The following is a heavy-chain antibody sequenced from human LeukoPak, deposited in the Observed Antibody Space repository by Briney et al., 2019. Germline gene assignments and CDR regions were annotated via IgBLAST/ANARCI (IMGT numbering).Heavy chain of an antibody. J-gene: IGHJ6*02. CDR3: ARVWQPPSGGYYGMDV. V-gene: IGHV3-33*01. D-gene: IGHD1-14*01. CDR2: IWYDGSNK. CDR1: GFTFSSYG. Sequence: PGRSLRLSCAASGFTFSSYGMHWVRQAPGKGLEWVAVIWYDGSNKYYADSVKGRFTISRDNSKNTVYLQMNSLRAEDTAVYYCARVWQPPSGGYYGMDVRGQGTTVTVSS.